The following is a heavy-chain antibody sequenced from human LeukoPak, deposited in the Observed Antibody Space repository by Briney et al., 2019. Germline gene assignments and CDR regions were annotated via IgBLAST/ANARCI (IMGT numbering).Heavy chain of an antibody. V-gene: IGHV3-53*01. CDR1: GFTVSSNY. J-gene: IGHJ4*02. CDR3: ARDDYGFDY. Sequence: GGSLRLSCAASGFTVSSNYMSWVRQAPGKGLEWVSVIYSGGSTYYADSVKGRFTISRDNSKNTVYLQMNSLRTDDTALYYCARDDYGFDYWGQGTLVTVSS. D-gene: IGHD4-17*01. CDR2: IYSGGST.